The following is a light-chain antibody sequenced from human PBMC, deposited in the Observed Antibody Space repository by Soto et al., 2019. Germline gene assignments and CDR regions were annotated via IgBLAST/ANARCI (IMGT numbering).Light chain of an antibody. CDR2: EVS. Sequence: QSALTQPASVSGSPGQSITISCTGTSSDVGGYNYVSWYQQHPGKAPKLMIYEVSNRPSRVSNRFSGSKSGNTASLTISGLQAEYEADYYCSSYPRSSTSYVFVTGTKLTVL. CDR3: SSYPRSSTSYV. V-gene: IGLV2-14*01. CDR1: SSDVGGYNY. J-gene: IGLJ1*01.